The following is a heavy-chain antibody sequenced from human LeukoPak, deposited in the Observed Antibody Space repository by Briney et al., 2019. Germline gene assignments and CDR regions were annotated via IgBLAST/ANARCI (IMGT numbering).Heavy chain of an antibody. CDR3: ARDLRKSADYYFDY. CDR1: GFTFRNYG. V-gene: IGHV3-30*19. D-gene: IGHD3/OR15-3a*01. J-gene: IGHJ4*02. CDR2: ISFDGRDK. Sequence: GGSLRLSCAASGFTFRNYGIHWVRQAPGKGLEWVAVISFDGRDKHHADSVKGRFTISRDNSKNTLYLQMSSLRVEDTAMYYCARDLRKSADYYFDYWGQGTLVTVSS.